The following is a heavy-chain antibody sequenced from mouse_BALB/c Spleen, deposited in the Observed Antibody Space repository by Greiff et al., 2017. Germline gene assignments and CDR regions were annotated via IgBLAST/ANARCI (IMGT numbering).Heavy chain of an antibody. CDR1: GFTFSSYG. V-gene: IGHV5-6-3*01. CDR2: INSNGGST. J-gene: IGHJ4*01. D-gene: IGHD1-1*01. CDR3: ARDYGSSWGLLYAMDY. Sequence: DVMLVESGGGLVQPGGSLKLSCAASGFTFSSYGMSWVRQTPDKRLELVATINSNGGSTYYPDSVKGRFTISRDNAKNTLYLQMSSLKSEDTAMYYCARDYGSSWGLLYAMDYWGQGTSVTVSS.